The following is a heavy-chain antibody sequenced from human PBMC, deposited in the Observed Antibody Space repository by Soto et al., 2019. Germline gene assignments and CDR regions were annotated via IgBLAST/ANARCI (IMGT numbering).Heavy chain of an antibody. V-gene: IGHV3-15*07. Sequence: GGSLRLSCTGSRFTFTDAWMNWVRQAPGKGLEWVGRIKSQTDGGTTDYAAAVKGRFIISRDDSKKTLYLEMNSLKTEDTAVYYCTTDPYRLGAFHIWGQGTMVTVSS. D-gene: IGHD4-4*01. CDR1: RFTFTDAW. CDR2: IKSQTDGGTT. CDR3: TTDPYRLGAFHI. J-gene: IGHJ3*02.